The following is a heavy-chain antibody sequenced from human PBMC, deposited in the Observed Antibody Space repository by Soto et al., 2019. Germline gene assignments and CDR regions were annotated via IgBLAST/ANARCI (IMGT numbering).Heavy chain of an antibody. Sequence: SETLSLTCTVSGGSISSRNYYWAWVRQPPGKGLEWIGNIYYSGDTYYHSSLRNRLTVSVDTSTNQFSLKLSSLTAADTAMYYCASLQVPGNFDYCGQGTLGTFSS. CDR2: IYYSGDT. CDR1: GGSISSRNYY. CDR3: ASLQVPGNFDY. D-gene: IGHD6-13*01. J-gene: IGHJ4*02. V-gene: IGHV4-39*01.